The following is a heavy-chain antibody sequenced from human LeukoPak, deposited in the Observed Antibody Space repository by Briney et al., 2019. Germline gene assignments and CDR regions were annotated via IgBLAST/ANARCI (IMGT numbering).Heavy chain of an antibody. CDR3: ANLVGSIPMDY. J-gene: IGHJ4*02. CDR1: GFTFSSYW. V-gene: IGHV3-74*01. D-gene: IGHD1-26*01. Sequence: PGGSLRLSCAASGFTFSSYWMYWVRQAPGTGLVWVSDINTDGSTTRYADSVKGRFTISRDNAQNTVSLLMNSLRVEDTAVYYCANLVGSIPMDYWGQGALVTVSS. CDR2: INTDGSTT.